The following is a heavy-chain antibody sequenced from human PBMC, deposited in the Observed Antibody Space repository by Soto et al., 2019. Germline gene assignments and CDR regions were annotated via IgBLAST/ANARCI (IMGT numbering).Heavy chain of an antibody. CDR1: GYTFTSYT. Sequence: GASVKVSCKASGYTFTSYTMHWVRQAPGQRLEWMGWINAGNGNTKYSQKFQGRVTITRDTSASTAYMELSSLRSEDTAVYYCARSLPIFAPFDYWGQGTLVTVSS. CDR2: INAGNGNT. J-gene: IGHJ4*02. D-gene: IGHD2-21*01. V-gene: IGHV1-3*01. CDR3: ARSLPIFAPFDY.